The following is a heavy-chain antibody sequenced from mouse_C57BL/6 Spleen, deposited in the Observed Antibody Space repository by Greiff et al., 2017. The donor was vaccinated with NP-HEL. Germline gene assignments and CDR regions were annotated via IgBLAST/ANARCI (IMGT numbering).Heavy chain of an antibody. CDR3: SDGRYSMDY. Sequence: VQLQESGAELVRPGASVTLSFKASGYTFTDYEMHWVKQTPVHGLEWIGAIDPETGGTSYNQKFKGKAILTADKSSSTAYMELRSLTSEDSAVYYCSDGRYSMDYWGQGTSVTVSS. CDR1: GYTFTDYE. D-gene: IGHD2-3*01. CDR2: IDPETGGT. J-gene: IGHJ4*01. V-gene: IGHV1-15*01.